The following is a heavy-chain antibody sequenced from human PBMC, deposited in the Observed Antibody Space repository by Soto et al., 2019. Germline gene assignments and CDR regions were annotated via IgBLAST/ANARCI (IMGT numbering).Heavy chain of an antibody. CDR3: ASLRFLEWLYFDY. J-gene: IGHJ4*02. CDR2: IYYSGST. Sequence: ASETLSLTCTVSGGSISSYYWSWIRQPPGKGLEWIGYIYYSGSTNYNPSLKSRVTISVDTSKNQFSLKLSSVTAADTAVYYCASLRFLEWLYFDYWGQGTLVTVSS. CDR1: GGSISSYY. D-gene: IGHD3-3*01. V-gene: IGHV4-59*01.